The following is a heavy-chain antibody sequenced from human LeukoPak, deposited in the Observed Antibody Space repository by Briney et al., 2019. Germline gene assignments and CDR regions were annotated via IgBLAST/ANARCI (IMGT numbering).Heavy chain of an antibody. CDR2: IQSDGSVK. J-gene: IGHJ4*02. CDR3: ARDRSGYIDRPIDY. Sequence: SGGSLRLSCAASGLTFSSSAMDWVRQAPGKGLEWVAFIQSDGSVKNYADSVKGRFTISRDNAKNSLYLQMNSLRAEDTAVYYCARDRSGYIDRPIDYWGQGALVTVSS. V-gene: IGHV3-30*02. D-gene: IGHD5-12*01. CDR1: GLTFSSSA.